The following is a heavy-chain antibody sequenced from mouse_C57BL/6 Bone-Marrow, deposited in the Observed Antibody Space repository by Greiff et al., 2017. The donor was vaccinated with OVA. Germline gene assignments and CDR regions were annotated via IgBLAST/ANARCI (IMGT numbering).Heavy chain of an antibody. V-gene: IGHV5-4*01. CDR1: GFTFSSYA. CDR3: ARVITTVVADY. J-gene: IGHJ2*01. Sequence: EVQVVESGGGLVKPGGSLKLSCAASGFTFSSYAMSWVRQTPEKRLEWVATISDGGSYTYYPDNVKGRFTISRDNAKHNLYLQMSHLKSEDTAMYYCARVITTVVADYWGKGTTLTVSS. CDR2: ISDGGSYT. D-gene: IGHD1-1*01.